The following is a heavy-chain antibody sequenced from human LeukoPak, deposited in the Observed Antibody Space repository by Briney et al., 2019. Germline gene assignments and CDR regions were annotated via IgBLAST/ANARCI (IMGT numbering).Heavy chain of an antibody. CDR3: ASRLTAVTTTYKGYFDY. CDR2: IDHGGST. J-gene: IGHJ4*02. V-gene: IGHV4-34*01. Sequence: SETLPLTCAVYGGSFSIHYWTWIRQPPGKGLEWIGEIDHGGSTNYNPSLKSRVTISVDTSKNQFSLKLGSVTAADTAVYYCASRLTAVTTTYKGYFDYWGQGTLVTVSS. CDR1: GGSFSIHY. D-gene: IGHD4-17*01.